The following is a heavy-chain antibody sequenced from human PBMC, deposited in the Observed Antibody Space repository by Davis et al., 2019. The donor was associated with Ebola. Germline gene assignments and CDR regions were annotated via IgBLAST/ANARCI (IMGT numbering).Heavy chain of an antibody. CDR2: IYPDDSDV. D-gene: IGHD6-19*01. Sequence: GESLKISCKTTGYNFDIYWIGWVRQMPGKGLEWMGIIYPDDSDVKYSPPFQGQVTISVDKSIKTDYLQWASLKASDSATYYCARVDRSTRQWVAYFDYWGQGTLVTVSS. CDR1: GYNFDIYW. J-gene: IGHJ4*02. CDR3: ARVDRSTRQWVAYFDY. V-gene: IGHV5-51*01.